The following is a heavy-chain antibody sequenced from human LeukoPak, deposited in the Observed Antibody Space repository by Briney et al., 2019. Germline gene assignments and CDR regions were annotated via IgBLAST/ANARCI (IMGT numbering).Heavy chain of an antibody. J-gene: IGHJ4*02. Sequence: PGGSLRLSCPASGFTFSSYWMHWVRQAPGKGLVWVSRINSDGSSTSYADSVKGRFTISRDNAKNTLYLQMNSLRAEDTAVYYCARDWVLWDIVVVATGYWGQGTLVTVSS. CDR2: INSDGSST. D-gene: IGHD2-2*01. CDR1: GFTFSSYW. V-gene: IGHV3-74*01. CDR3: ARDWVLWDIVVVATGY.